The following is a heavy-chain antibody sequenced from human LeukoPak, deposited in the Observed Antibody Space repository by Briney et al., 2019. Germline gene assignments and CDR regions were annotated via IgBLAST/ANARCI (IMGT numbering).Heavy chain of an antibody. Sequence: SETLSLTCTVSGGSISSHYWSWIRQPPGKGLEWIGYIYTSGSTNYNPSLKSRVTISVDTSKNQFSLKLSSVTAADTAVYYCARWDSGSSAYIGTDAFDIWGQGTMVTVSS. CDR1: GGSISSHY. J-gene: IGHJ3*02. V-gene: IGHV4-4*09. CDR2: IYTSGST. D-gene: IGHD1-26*01. CDR3: ARWDSGSSAYIGTDAFDI.